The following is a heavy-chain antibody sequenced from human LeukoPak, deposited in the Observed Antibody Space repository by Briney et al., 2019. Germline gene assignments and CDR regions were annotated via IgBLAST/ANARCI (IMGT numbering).Heavy chain of an antibody. Sequence: GGSLRLSCAASGFTFSTYGMNWVRQAPGKGLEWVAFIRYDESNKSYADSVKGRFTISRDNAKNSLYLQMNSLRAEDTAVYYCARSTVTTWSYYYGMDVWGQGTTVTVSS. J-gene: IGHJ6*02. CDR1: GFTFSTYG. V-gene: IGHV3-30*02. CDR2: IRYDESNK. D-gene: IGHD4-17*01. CDR3: ARSTVTTWSYYYGMDV.